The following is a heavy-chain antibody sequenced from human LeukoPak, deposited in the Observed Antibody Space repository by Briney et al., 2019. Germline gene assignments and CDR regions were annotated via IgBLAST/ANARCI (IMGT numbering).Heavy chain of an antibody. CDR3: ARGAYSSGWYNECWDYFDY. CDR1: GGTFSSYA. CDR2: IIPIFGTA. V-gene: IGHV1-69*05. Sequence: GASVTVSCKASGGTFSSYAISWVRQAPGQGLEWKGGIIPIFGTANYAQKFQGRVTITTDESTSTPYMELSSLRSEDTAVYYCARGAYSSGWYNECWDYFDYWGQGTLVTVSS. J-gene: IGHJ4*02. D-gene: IGHD6-19*01.